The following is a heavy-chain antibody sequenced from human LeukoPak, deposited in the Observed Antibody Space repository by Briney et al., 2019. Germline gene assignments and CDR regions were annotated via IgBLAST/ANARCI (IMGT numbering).Heavy chain of an antibody. CDR1: AFTLSELS. CDR3: ATGVICATTTCPGYRNYYFFMDV. Sequence: ASVKVSCKVSAFTLSELSMHWVRQAPGKGLEWVGGVDAAGGQFIYGQSFGGRVMLTEDAPTNPAFMEVTSMPPDDTAVYYCATGVICATTTCPGYRNYYFFMDVWGEGTAVTVSS. J-gene: IGHJ6*03. CDR2: VDAAGGQF. D-gene: IGHD2-2*01. V-gene: IGHV1-24*01.